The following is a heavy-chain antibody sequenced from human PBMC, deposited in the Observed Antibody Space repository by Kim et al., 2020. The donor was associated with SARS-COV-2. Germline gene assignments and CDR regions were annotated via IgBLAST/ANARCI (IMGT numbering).Heavy chain of an antibody. CDR3: ARGRSTIAPLLAY. CDR1: GFTFNNFA. J-gene: IGHJ4*02. CDR2: ISGSGDRI. Sequence: GGSLRLSCEASGFTFNNFAMNWVRQAPGMGLEWVSTISGSGDRIFYADSVKGRFTISRDNSKNTLFLQMSSLRVEDTSIYYCARGRSTIAPLLAYWGQGTLVTVYS. D-gene: IGHD6-6*01. V-gene: IGHV3-23*01.